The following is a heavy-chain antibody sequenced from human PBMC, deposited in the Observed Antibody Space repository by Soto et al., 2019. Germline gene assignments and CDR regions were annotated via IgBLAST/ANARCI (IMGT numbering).Heavy chain of an antibody. CDR3: ARDVGYHYDGSPSGQFDF. Sequence: QVELQESGPGLVKPSGTLSLTCVVSVNSISTTNWWSWFRQSPGKGLEWIGEIYHSGSTNYNPSLKSRVTISVDKSKYQFSLKLSSVTAADTAVYYCARDVGYHYDGSPSGQFDFWGQGTLVTVSS. CDR1: VNSISTTNW. J-gene: IGHJ4*02. V-gene: IGHV4-4*02. CDR2: IYHSGST. D-gene: IGHD3-22*01.